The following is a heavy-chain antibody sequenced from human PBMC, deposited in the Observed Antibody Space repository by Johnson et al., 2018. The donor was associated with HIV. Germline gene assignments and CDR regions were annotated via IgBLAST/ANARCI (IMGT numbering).Heavy chain of an antibody. CDR3: AKDPTYDSSGYYGDAFDI. V-gene: IGHV3-30*04. J-gene: IGHJ3*02. Sequence: QVQLVESGGGLVQPGRSLRLSCAASGFTFSSYAIHWVRQAPGKGLEWVAVISYDASNKYYADSVKGRFTISRDNSKHTLYLQMNSLGAEDTAVYYCAKDPTYDSSGYYGDAFDIWGQGTMVTVSS. CDR1: GFTFSSYA. D-gene: IGHD3-22*01. CDR2: ISYDASNK.